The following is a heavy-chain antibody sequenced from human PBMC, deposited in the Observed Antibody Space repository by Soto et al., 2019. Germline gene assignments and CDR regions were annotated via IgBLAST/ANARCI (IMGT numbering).Heavy chain of an antibody. J-gene: IGHJ6*03. V-gene: IGHV3-33*01. CDR3: ARARSGITGTTCMDV. Sequence: GGSLRLSCAASGFTFSSYGMHWVRQAPGKGLEWVAVIWYDGSNKYYADSVKGRFTISRDNSKNTLYLQMNSLRAEDTAVYYCARARSGITGTTCMDVWGKGTTVTVSS. D-gene: IGHD1-7*01. CDR1: GFTFSSYG. CDR2: IWYDGSNK.